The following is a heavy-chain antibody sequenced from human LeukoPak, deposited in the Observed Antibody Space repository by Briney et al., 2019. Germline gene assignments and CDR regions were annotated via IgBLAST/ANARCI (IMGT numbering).Heavy chain of an antibody. V-gene: IGHV2-70*11. CDR2: IDWDDYK. CDR1: GFSLNTSGMC. Sequence: SGPALVKPTQTLTLTCTFSGFSLNTSGMCVSWIRQPPGKALEWLARIDWDDYKYYSTSLKTRLTISKDTSKNQVVLTMTNMDPVDTATYYCARSTLTFYDASGISSYYYYMDVWGKGTTVTISS. J-gene: IGHJ6*03. CDR3: ARSTLTFYDASGISSYYYYMDV. D-gene: IGHD3-10*01.